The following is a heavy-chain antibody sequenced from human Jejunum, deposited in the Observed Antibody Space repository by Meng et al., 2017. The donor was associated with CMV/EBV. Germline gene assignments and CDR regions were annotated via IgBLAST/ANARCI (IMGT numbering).Heavy chain of an antibody. J-gene: IGHJ4*02. D-gene: IGHD4-23*01. CDR1: GYTFASYA. V-gene: IGHV1-18*01. Sequence: QVHLVQSGTEVKKPGVSVKVSCKASGYTFASYAITWVRQAPGHGPEWMGWTNTDSGNTNYAEKFQGRVTMTTDTSTSTAYMELRSLRSDDTAVYYCARIASGGNYFDYWAQGTLVTVSS. CDR2: TNTDSGNT. CDR3: ARIASGGNYFDY.